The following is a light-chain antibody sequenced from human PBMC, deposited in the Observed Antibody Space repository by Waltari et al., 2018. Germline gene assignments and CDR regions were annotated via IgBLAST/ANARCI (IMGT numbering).Light chain of an antibody. J-gene: IGLJ2*01. CDR1: SSDVGSYSL. CDR3: CSYAGSSTLI. V-gene: IGLV2-23*01. Sequence: QSALTQPASVSGSPGQSIPIPCTGTSSDVGSYSLVSWYLQYPGKVTKLIVYDANQRPSGVSSRFSGSKSGNTASLTISGLQAEDEADYYCCSYAGSSTLIFGGGTKVTVL. CDR2: DAN.